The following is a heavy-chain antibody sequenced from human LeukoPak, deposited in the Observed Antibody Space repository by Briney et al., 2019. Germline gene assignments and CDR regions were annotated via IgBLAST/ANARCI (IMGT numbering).Heavy chain of an antibody. CDR2: IYYSGST. Sequence: SETLSLTCTVPGGSISGSSYYWGWIRQPPGKGLEWIGSIYYSGSTYYNPSLKSRVTISVDTSKNQFSLKLSSVTAADTAVYYCATDSGPAYGGNSDLFYWGQGTLVTVSS. D-gene: IGHD4-23*01. V-gene: IGHV4-39*07. CDR1: GGSISGSSYY. CDR3: ATDSGPAYGGNSDLFY. J-gene: IGHJ4*02.